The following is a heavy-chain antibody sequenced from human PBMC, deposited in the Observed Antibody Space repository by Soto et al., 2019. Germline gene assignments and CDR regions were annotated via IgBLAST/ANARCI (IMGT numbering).Heavy chain of an antibody. CDR1: GFTFSSYA. Sequence: EVQLLESGGGLVQPGGSLRLSCAASGFTFSSYAMSWVRQAPGKGLEWVSAISGSGGSTYYADYVKGRFTISRDNSKNALYMQMNRLRAEDTAVYYCAKVGERYSGSPPIGDFDYWGQGTLVTVSS. J-gene: IGHJ4*02. V-gene: IGHV3-23*01. CDR2: ISGSGGST. CDR3: AKVGERYSGSPPIGDFDY. D-gene: IGHD1-26*01.